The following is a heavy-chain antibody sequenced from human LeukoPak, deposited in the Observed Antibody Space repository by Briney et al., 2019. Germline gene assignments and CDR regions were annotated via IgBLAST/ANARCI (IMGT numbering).Heavy chain of an antibody. J-gene: IGHJ3*02. V-gene: IGHV3-23*01. CDR2: ISGSGGST. CDR1: GFAFSSYA. Sequence: GGSLRLSCAASGFAFSSYAMSWVRQAPGKGLEWVSAISGSGGSTYYADSVKGRFTISRDISKNSLYLQMNSLRAEDTAVYYCARGPGEQWLVPGAFDIWGQGTMVTVSS. D-gene: IGHD6-19*01. CDR3: ARGPGEQWLVPGAFDI.